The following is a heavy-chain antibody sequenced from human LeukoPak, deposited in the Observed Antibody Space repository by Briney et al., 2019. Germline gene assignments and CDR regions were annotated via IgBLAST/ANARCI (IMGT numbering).Heavy chain of an antibody. CDR3: AKGGYTSHYDY. D-gene: IGHD5-12*01. Sequence: GGSLRLSCAASGFTFSSSAMSWVRQAPGKGLEWVSGISGSGVSTYYADSVKGRFTISRDNSKNTLFLQVNSLRAEDTAVYYCAKGGYTSHYDYWGQGTLVTVSS. V-gene: IGHV3-23*01. CDR2: ISGSGVST. J-gene: IGHJ4*02. CDR1: GFTFSSSA.